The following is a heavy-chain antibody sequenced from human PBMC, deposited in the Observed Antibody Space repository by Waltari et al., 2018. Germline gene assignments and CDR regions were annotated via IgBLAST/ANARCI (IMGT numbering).Heavy chain of an antibody. CDR2: INRAGNI. D-gene: IGHD1-26*01. CDR3: ARAEQGGSAVGPDFQH. Sequence: QVHLQQWGAGLLKPSETLSLTCAVYGGPFSGYYWAWPRQPPGKGPEWIGEINRAGNINLNPSLKSRVIMSVDTSKNQVFLKLTSVTAADTAVYYCARAEQGGSAVGPDFQHWGQGTLVTVSS. V-gene: IGHV4-34*01. CDR1: GGPFSGYY. J-gene: IGHJ1*01.